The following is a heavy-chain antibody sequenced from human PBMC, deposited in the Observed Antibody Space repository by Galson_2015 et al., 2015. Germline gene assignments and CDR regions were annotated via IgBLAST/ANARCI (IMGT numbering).Heavy chain of an antibody. Sequence: SLRLCCAASGFTLSSSRMNWVRQAPGKGLEWVSYISRTSGTIYYADSVKGRFTISRDNAKDSLYLQMNSLRDEDTAVYYRAKGGPGSGGCYVDYFDSWGPGTLVTVSS. J-gene: IGHJ4*02. CDR1: GFTLSSSR. V-gene: IGHV3-48*02. D-gene: IGHD6-19*01. CDR2: ISRTSGTI. CDR3: AKGGPGSGGCYVDYFDS.